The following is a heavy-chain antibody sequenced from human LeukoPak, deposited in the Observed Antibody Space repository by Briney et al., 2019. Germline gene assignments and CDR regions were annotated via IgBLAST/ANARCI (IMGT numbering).Heavy chain of an antibody. CDR3: TTDPTTWESSVH. J-gene: IGHJ4*02. D-gene: IGHD3-22*01. CDR1: GFTLSNAW. CDR2: IKSKTDGGTT. Sequence: GGSLRLSCAASGFTLSNAWMSLVRQAPGKGLEWVGRIKSKTDGGTTDYAAPVKGRFTISRDDSKNTLYLQMNSLKTEDTAVYYCTTDPTTWESSVHWGQGTLVTVSS. V-gene: IGHV3-15*01.